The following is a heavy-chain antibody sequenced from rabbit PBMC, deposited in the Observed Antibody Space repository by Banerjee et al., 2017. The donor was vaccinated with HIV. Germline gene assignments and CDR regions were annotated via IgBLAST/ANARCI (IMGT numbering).Heavy chain of an antibody. CDR2: IYAGSSGST. CDR3: ARAGAAGYGYFDL. V-gene: IGHV1S40*01. CDR1: GFSFSSSYY. J-gene: IGHJ4*01. Sequence: QSLEESGGDLVKPGASLTLTCTASGFSFSSSYYMCWVRQAPGKGLEWIACIYAGSSGSTYYASWAKGRFTISKTSSTTVTLQMTSLTAADTATYFCARAGAAGYGYFDLWGPGTLVTVS. D-gene: IGHD6-1*01.